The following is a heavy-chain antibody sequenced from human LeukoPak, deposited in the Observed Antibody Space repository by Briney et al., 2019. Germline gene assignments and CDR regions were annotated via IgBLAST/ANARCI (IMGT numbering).Heavy chain of an antibody. J-gene: IGHJ5*02. CDR2: ISSSSSYI. Sequence: PGGSLRLSCAASGFTFSSYSMNWVRQAPGKGLEWVSSISSSSSYIYYADSVKGRFTTSRDNAKNSLYLQMNSLRAEDTAVYYCARDLATTVTPTGWFDPWGQGTLVTVSS. D-gene: IGHD4-17*01. CDR1: GFTFSSYS. CDR3: ARDLATTVTPTGWFDP. V-gene: IGHV3-21*01.